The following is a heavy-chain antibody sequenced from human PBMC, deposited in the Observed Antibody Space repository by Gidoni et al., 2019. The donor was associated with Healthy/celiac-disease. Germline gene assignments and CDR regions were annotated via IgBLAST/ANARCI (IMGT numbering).Heavy chain of an antibody. CDR1: GFTFRAYY. J-gene: IGHJ4*02. CDR3: ARDAGAGGAAAGTPHFSH. Sequence: QVQLVESGGGLVKPGGSLRLSCAASGFTFRAYYLSWIRPAPGQGLEWVSYISSSSSYTNYADSVKGRFTISRDNAKNSLYLQMNSLRAEDTAVYYCARDAGAGGAAAGTPHFSHWGQGTLVTVSS. D-gene: IGHD6-13*01. V-gene: IGHV3-11*06. CDR2: ISSSSSYT.